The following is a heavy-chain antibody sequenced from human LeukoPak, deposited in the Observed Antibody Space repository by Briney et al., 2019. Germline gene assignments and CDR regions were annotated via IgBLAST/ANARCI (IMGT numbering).Heavy chain of an antibody. CDR1: GVTFSSNA. CDR2: ISGSGGST. J-gene: IGHJ5*02. CDR3: ATNDTKSLDIVVVPAAKGFDP. Sequence: GGSLRLSCADSGVTFSSNAMSWGRQAPGKGVEGVSGISGSGGSTYYADPVKGRSTISRDNSTNTLYLQMNSLRAEDTAVYYCATNDTKSLDIVVVPAAKGFDPWGQGTLVTVSS. D-gene: IGHD2-2*01. V-gene: IGHV3-23*01.